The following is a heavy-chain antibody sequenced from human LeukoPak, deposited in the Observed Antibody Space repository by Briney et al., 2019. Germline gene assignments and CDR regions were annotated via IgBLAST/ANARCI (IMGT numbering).Heavy chain of an antibody. J-gene: IGHJ4*02. CDR1: GFNLSNHF. CDR2: IYSRDST. D-gene: IGHD2-15*01. CDR3: ARLVGITYFDY. Sequence: PGGALRTSLASLGFNLSNHFITRVRQASGEGLELGFVIYSRDSTYHAGSVNGRFTISRDNSKNTLFLQMNTLSAEDTAVYYCARLVGITYFDYWGQGTLVTVSS. V-gene: IGHV3-53*01.